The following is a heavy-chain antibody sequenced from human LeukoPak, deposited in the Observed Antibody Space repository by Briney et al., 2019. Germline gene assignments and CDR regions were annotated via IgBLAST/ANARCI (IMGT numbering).Heavy chain of an antibody. D-gene: IGHD6-13*01. CDR2: IYYSGST. CDR1: GGSISSSIYY. J-gene: IGHJ4*02. Sequence: SETLSLTCTVSGGSISSSIYYWGWIRQPPGKVLEWIGTIYYSGSTYYNPSLKSRVTISVDTSKNQFSLKLSSVTAADTAVYYCARLSAAAGTIDYWGQGTLVTVSP. V-gene: IGHV4-39*01. CDR3: ARLSAAAGTIDY.